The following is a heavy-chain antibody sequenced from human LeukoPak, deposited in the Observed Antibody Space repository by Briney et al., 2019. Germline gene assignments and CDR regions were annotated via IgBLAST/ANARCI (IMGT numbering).Heavy chain of an antibody. D-gene: IGHD5-24*01. CDR3: ARVVVRDANNYKDY. CDR2: INPKSGDT. Sequence: ASVKVSCKTSGYTFTDYYMQWVRQAPGQGLQWMGRINPKSGDTNYAQKFQGRVTLTRDTSISTAYLDLSRLRSGDTAVYYCARVVVRDANNYKDYWGQGTLVTVSS. V-gene: IGHV1-2*02. J-gene: IGHJ4*02. CDR1: GYTFTDYY.